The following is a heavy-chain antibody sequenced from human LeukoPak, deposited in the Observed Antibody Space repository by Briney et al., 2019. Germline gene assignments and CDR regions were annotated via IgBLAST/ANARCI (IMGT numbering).Heavy chain of an antibody. CDR2: VYSGGST. CDR3: AREALGRYYFDL. V-gene: IGHV3-66*01. D-gene: IGHD3-10*01. Sequence: GGSLRLSCVASGFTVSSNYMSWVRQAPGKGLEWVSAVYSGGSTYYALSVKSRLTISRDNSKNTLYLQMNSLRPEDTAVYYCAREALGRYYFDLWGRGTLVSVPS. CDR1: GFTVSSNY. J-gene: IGHJ2*01.